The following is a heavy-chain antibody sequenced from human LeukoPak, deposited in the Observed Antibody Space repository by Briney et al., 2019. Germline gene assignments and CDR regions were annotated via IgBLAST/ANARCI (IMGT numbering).Heavy chain of an antibody. CDR1: GGTFSSYA. CDR3: ARAPLSLYDYGDYGDWLDP. CDR2: IIPILGIA. Sequence: SVKVSCKASGGTFSSYAISWVRQAPGQGLEWMGRIIPILGIANYAQKFQGRVTITADKSTSTAYMELSSLRSDDTAVYYCARAPLSLYDYGDYGDWLDPWGQGTLVTVSS. J-gene: IGHJ5*02. V-gene: IGHV1-69*04. D-gene: IGHD4-17*01.